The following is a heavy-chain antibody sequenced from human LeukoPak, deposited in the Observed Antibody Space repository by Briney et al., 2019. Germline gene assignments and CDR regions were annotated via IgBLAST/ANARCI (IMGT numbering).Heavy chain of an antibody. J-gene: IGHJ4*02. V-gene: IGHV4-59*01. CDR3: ARSSRADPFDY. CDR2: IYYSGST. Sequence: SETLSLTCTVSGGSISSYYWSWIRQPPGKGLEWIGYIYYSGSTNYNPSLKSRVTISVDTSKNQFSLKLSSVTAADTAVYYCARSSRADPFDYWGQGTLVAVSS. D-gene: IGHD3-10*01. CDR1: GGSISSYY.